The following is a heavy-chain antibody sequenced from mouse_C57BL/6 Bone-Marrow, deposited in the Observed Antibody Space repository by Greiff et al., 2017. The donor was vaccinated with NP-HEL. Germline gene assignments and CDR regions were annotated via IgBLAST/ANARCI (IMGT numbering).Heavy chain of an antibody. Sequence: QVQLQQPGAELVKPGASVKLSCKASGYTFTSYWMHWVKQRPGQGLEWIGMIHPNSGSTNYNEKFKSKATLTVDKSSSTAYMQLSSLTSEDSAVYYCASDGYYDYFAYWGQGTTLTVSS. CDR3: ASDGYYDYFAY. J-gene: IGHJ2*01. CDR1: GYTFTSYW. CDR2: IHPNSGST. V-gene: IGHV1-64*01. D-gene: IGHD2-3*01.